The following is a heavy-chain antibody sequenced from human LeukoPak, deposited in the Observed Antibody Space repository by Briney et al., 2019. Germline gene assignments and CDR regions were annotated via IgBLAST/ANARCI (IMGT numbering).Heavy chain of an antibody. CDR3: ATGAGWYEY. J-gene: IGHJ4*02. CDR2: IYYSGST. D-gene: IGHD6-19*01. Sequence: SETLSLTCTVSGGSISSSSYYWGWIRQPPGKGLEWIGSIYYSGSTYYNPSLKSRVTISVDTSKNQLSLNVRSVTAADTAVYYCATGAGWYEYWGQGTQVTVFS. V-gene: IGHV4-39*01. CDR1: GGSISSSSYY.